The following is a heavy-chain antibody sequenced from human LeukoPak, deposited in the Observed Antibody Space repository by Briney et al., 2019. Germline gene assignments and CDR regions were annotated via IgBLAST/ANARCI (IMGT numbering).Heavy chain of an antibody. CDR2: IRSKAYGGTT. CDR3: TRGSSSWYVWFDP. CDR1: GFTFGDYA. V-gene: IGHV3-49*04. Sequence: GGSLRLSCTASGFTFGDYAMSWVRQAPGKGLEWVGFIRSKAYGGTTEYAASVKGRFTISRDDSKSIAYLQMNSLKTEDTAVYYCTRGSSSWYVWFDPWGQGTLVTVSS. J-gene: IGHJ5*02. D-gene: IGHD6-13*01.